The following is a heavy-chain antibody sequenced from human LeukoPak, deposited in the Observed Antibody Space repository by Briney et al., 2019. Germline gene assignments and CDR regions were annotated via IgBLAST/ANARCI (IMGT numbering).Heavy chain of an antibody. CDR1: GYTFTSYD. CDR2: INPYSGGT. J-gene: IGHJ3*02. Sequence: ASVKVSCKASGYTFTSYDINWVRQAPGQGLEWMGRINPYSGGTNYAQNFQGRVTMTRDTSISTAYMELSRLRSDDTALYYCARDTDYYDSSGYSLDAFDIWGQGTMVTVSS. CDR3: ARDTDYYDSSGYSLDAFDI. D-gene: IGHD3-22*01. V-gene: IGHV1-2*06.